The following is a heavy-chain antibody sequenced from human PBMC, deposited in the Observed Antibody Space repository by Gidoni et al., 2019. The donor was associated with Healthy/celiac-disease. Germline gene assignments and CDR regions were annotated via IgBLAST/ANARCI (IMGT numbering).Heavy chain of an antibody. J-gene: IGHJ4*02. V-gene: IGHV3-72*01. Sequence: EVQLVESGGGLVQPGGSLRLSCAASGFTFSDHYMDGVRQAPGKGLEWVGRSRNKANSYTTEYAASVKGRFTISRDDSENSLYLQMNSLKTDDTAVYYCARLHARYYFDYWGLGTLVTVSS. CDR3: ARLHARYYFDY. CDR1: GFTFSDHY. CDR2: SRNKANSYTT.